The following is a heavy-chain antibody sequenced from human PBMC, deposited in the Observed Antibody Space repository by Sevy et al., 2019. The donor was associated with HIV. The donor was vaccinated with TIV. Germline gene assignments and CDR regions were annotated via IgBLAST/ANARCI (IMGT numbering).Heavy chain of an antibody. CDR3: ARVILWSCYGDYVPVPGFDL. J-gene: IGHJ2*01. CDR2: IYYSGST. CDR1: GGSISSYY. V-gene: IGHV4-59*01. Sequence: SETLSLTCTVSGGSISSYYWSWIRQPPGKGLEWIGYIYYSGSTNYNPSLKSRVTISVDTSKNQFSLKLSSVTAADTAVYYCARVILWSCYGDYVPVPGFDLWGRGTLVTVSS. D-gene: IGHD4-17*01.